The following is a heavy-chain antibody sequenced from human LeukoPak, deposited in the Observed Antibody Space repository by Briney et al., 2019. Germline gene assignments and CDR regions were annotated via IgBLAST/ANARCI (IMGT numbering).Heavy chain of an antibody. CDR1: GFTFSSYA. CDR3: AKVQYYYDSSGSLGYYFDY. Sequence: GGSLRLSCAASGFTFSSYAMSWVRQAPGKGLEWVSAISGSGGSTYYADSVKGRFTISRVNSKNTLYLQMNSLRAEDTAVYYCAKVQYYYDSSGSLGYYFDYWGQGTLVTVSS. D-gene: IGHD3-22*01. V-gene: IGHV3-23*01. J-gene: IGHJ4*02. CDR2: ISGSGGST.